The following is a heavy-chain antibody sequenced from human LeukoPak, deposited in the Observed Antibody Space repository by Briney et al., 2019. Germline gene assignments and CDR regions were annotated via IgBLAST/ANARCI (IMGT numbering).Heavy chain of an antibody. V-gene: IGHV4-34*01. J-gene: IGHJ5*02. Sequence: SETLSLTCAVYGGSFSGYYWSWIRQPPGKGLEWIGSIYYSGSTYYNPSLKSRVTISVDTSKNQFSLKLSSVTAADTAVYYCARTHGNWFDPWGQGTLVTVSS. CDR3: ARTHGNWFDP. CDR1: GGSFSGYY. CDR2: IYYSGST.